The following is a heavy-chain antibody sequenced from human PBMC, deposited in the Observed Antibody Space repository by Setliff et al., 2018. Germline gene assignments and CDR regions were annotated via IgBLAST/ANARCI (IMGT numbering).Heavy chain of an antibody. Sequence: PSETLSLTCTVSGGSISSSSHYWGWIRQPPGKGLEWIGSINHGGDTSYNPSLQSRVAISVDTSKNQFSLKLSSVTAADTAVYYCVRRTYYYDTSPMGWFDPWGQGILVTVSS. V-gene: IGHV4-39*07. D-gene: IGHD3-22*01. CDR1: GGSISSSSHY. J-gene: IGHJ5*02. CDR2: INHGGDT. CDR3: VRRTYYYDTSPMGWFDP.